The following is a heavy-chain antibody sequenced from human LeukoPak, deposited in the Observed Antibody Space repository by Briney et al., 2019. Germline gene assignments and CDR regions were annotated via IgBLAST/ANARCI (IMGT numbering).Heavy chain of an antibody. CDR1: GDSVPGSNAA. Sequence: SQTLSLSCAISGDSVPGSNAAWTWIRQSPSRGLEWLGRTYYRSKWYYEYAASLRGRLTVAPDTSKNQFSLELNSVTPEDTAVYYCVGGNLEFDSWGQGTLVTVSS. D-gene: IGHD1-26*01. CDR2: TYYRSKWYY. J-gene: IGHJ4*02. V-gene: IGHV6-1*01. CDR3: VGGNLEFDS.